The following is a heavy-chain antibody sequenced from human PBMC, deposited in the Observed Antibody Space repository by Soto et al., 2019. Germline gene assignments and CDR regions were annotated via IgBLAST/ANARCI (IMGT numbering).Heavy chain of an antibody. D-gene: IGHD5-18*01. CDR2: VSGSSSTI. CDR1: GFTFISFG. Sequence: EVQLVESGGGLVQPGGSLRLSCAASGFTFISFGMNWVRQAPGKGLEWLSYVSGSSSTIYYADSVKGRFTISRDNAKNSLYLQMNSLRAEDTAVDYCARERYSYGLGWYWGQGTLVTDSS. CDR3: ARERYSYGLGWY. V-gene: IGHV3-48*01. J-gene: IGHJ4*02.